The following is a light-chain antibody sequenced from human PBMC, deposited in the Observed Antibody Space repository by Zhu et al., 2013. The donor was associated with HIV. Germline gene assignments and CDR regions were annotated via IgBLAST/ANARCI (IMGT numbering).Light chain of an antibody. CDR1: QSVTSY. CDR2: DTS. J-gene: IGKJ2*03. V-gene: IGKV3-20*01. Sequence: EIVLTQSPDILSLSPGERATLSCRASQSVTSYLAWYQQKPGQAPRLLIYDTSNRATGIPARFSGSGSGTDFTLTISRLEPEDFAVYYCQQYGSSPYSFGQGTKLEIK. CDR3: QQYGSSPYS.